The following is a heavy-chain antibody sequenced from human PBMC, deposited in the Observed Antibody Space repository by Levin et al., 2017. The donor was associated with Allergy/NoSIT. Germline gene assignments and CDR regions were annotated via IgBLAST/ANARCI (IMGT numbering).Heavy chain of an antibody. D-gene: IGHD2-15*01. CDR2: ISGSGGST. CDR1: GFTFSSYA. CDR3: AKDRCSGGSCYTLFDY. V-gene: IGHV3-23*01. Sequence: GGSLRLSCAASGFTFSSYAMSWVRQAPGKGLEWVSAISGSGGSTYYADSVKGRFTISRDNSKNTLYLQMNSLRAEDTAVYYCAKDRCSGGSCYTLFDYWGQGTLVTVSS. J-gene: IGHJ4*02.